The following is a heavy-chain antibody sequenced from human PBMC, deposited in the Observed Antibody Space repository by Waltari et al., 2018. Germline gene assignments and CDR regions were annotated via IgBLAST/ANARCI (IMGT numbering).Heavy chain of an antibody. CDR3: ARGGLGQWLVPPTPDY. CDR2: INPNSGNT. J-gene: IGHJ4*02. V-gene: IGHV1-8*01. CDR1: GYTFTSYD. Sequence: QVQLVQSGAEVKKPGASVKVSCKASGYTFTSYDINWVRQATGQGLEWMGWINPNSGNTGYAQKFQGRVTMTRNTSISTAYMELSSLRSEDTAVYYCARGGLGQWLVPPTPDYWGQGTLVTVSS. D-gene: IGHD6-19*01.